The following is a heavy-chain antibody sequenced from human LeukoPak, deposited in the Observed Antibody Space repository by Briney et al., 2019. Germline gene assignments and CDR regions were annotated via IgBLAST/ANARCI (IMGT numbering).Heavy chain of an antibody. J-gene: IGHJ6*02. V-gene: IGHV1-2*02. CDR1: GYTFTIYY. Sequence: ASVKVSCKASGYTFTIYYIHWVRQAPGQGLEWVGWINPNSGATNYAQKFQGRVTMTRDTSITTAYMELSRLRSDDTAVYYCARGGAAAAGTKYYYHYYGMDVWGQGTTVTVSS. D-gene: IGHD6-13*01. CDR2: INPNSGAT. CDR3: ARGGAAAAGTKYYYHYYGMDV.